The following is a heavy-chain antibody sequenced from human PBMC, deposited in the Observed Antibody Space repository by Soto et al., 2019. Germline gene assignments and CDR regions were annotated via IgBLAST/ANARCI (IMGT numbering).Heavy chain of an antibody. V-gene: IGHV3-66*01. J-gene: IGHJ4*02. D-gene: IGHD2-15*01. Sequence: GGSLRLSCAASGFTVSSNYMSWVRQAPGKGLEWVSVIYSGGSTYYDDSVKARFTISRDNSKNTLYLKMNSLRAEDTAVYYCAREAHCSGGSCYSGQYERYFDYWGQGTLVTVSS. CDR1: GFTVSSNY. CDR3: AREAHCSGGSCYSGQYERYFDY. CDR2: IYSGGST.